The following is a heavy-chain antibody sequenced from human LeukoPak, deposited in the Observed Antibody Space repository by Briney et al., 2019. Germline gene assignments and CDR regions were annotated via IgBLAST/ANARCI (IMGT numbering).Heavy chain of an antibody. Sequence: GGSLRLSCAASGFTFSSYAMHWVRQAPGKGLEWVAVISYDGSNKYYADSVKGRFTISRDNSKNTLYLQMNSLRAEDTAVYYCAKERGITMVRGVKGYFDYWGQGTLVTVSS. CDR2: ISYDGSNK. CDR3: AKERGITMVRGVKGYFDY. V-gene: IGHV3-30-3*01. J-gene: IGHJ4*02. CDR1: GFTFSSYA. D-gene: IGHD3-10*01.